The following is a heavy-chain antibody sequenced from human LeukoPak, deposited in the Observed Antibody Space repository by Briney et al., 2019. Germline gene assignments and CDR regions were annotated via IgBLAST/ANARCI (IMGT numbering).Heavy chain of an antibody. Sequence: GGSLRLSCAASGFTFISYAMSWVRQAPGKGLEWVAAISGSGSATYYADSVKGRFTISRDNSKNTLYLQMNSLRAEDTAVYYCARSPGLVGANYFDYWGQGTLVTVSS. CDR2: ISGSGSAT. D-gene: IGHD1-26*01. V-gene: IGHV3-23*01. CDR1: GFTFISYA. CDR3: ARSPGLVGANYFDY. J-gene: IGHJ4*02.